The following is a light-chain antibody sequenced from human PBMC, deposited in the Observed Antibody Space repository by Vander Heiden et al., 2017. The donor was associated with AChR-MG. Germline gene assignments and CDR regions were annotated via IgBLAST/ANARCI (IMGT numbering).Light chain of an antibody. Sequence: DIQMTQSPSSLSASVGDRVTITCRASQSINSYLNWYQQKPGKAPKLLIYAASSLRSGVPSRFSGSGSGTDFTLTISSLQPEDFATYYCQQTDSIPLTFGGGTKAEIK. CDR3: QQTDSIPLT. CDR1: QSINSY. V-gene: IGKV1-39*01. J-gene: IGKJ4*01. CDR2: AAS.